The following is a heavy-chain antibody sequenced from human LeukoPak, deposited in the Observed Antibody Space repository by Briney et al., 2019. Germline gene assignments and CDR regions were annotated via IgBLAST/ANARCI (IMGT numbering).Heavy chain of an antibody. Sequence: GGSLRLSCAASGFTFDDYAMHWVRQAPGKGLEWVSGINWNSGSIAYADSVKGRFTISRDNSKNTLYLQMNSLRAEDTAVYYCAKPPPNDYGDYARDYWGQGTLVTVSS. J-gene: IGHJ4*02. D-gene: IGHD4-17*01. CDR1: GFTFDDYA. V-gene: IGHV3-9*01. CDR3: AKPPPNDYGDYARDY. CDR2: INWNSGSI.